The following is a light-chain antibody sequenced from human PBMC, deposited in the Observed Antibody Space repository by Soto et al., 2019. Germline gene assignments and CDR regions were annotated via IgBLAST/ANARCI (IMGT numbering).Light chain of an antibody. CDR2: KAS. V-gene: IGKV1-5*03. CDR3: QQYDSYPRA. J-gene: IGKJ1*01. Sequence: DIQMTQSPSTLSASVGDRVTITCRASQSISTWLAWYQQKPGKAPHLLIYKASSLETGLPSRFSGSGSGTEFTLTISSLQPDDFATYYCQQYDSYPRAFGQGTKVEIK. CDR1: QSISTW.